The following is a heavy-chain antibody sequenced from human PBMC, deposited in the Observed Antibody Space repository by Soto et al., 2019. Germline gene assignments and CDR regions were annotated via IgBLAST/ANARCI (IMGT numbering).Heavy chain of an antibody. Sequence: GASVKVSCKASGYTFTTYAMHWVRQAPGQRLEWMGWINAGNGNTKYSQKFQGRVTITRDTSASTAYMELSSLRSEDTSVYYCALSIAVPPYYFDYWGQGTLVTVSS. D-gene: IGHD6-19*01. J-gene: IGHJ4*02. V-gene: IGHV1-3*01. CDR3: ALSIAVPPYYFDY. CDR1: GYTFTTYA. CDR2: INAGNGNT.